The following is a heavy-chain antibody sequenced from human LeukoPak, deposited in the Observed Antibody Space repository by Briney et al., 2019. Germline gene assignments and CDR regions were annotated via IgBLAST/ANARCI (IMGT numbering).Heavy chain of an antibody. CDR2: IIPIFGTA. CDR3: ARGHSYYHDSTGYYAWDAFDI. V-gene: IGHV1-69*06. Sequence: SVKVSCKASGGTFSSYAISWVRQAPGQGLEWMGGIIPIFGTANYAQKFQGRVTITADKSTSTAYMELSSLRSEDTAVYYCARGHSYYHDSTGYYAWDAFDIWGQGTMVTVSS. J-gene: IGHJ3*02. D-gene: IGHD3-22*01. CDR1: GGTFSSYA.